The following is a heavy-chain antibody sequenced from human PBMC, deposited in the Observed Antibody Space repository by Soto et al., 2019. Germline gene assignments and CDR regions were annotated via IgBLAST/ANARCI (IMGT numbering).Heavy chain of an antibody. CDR1: GASISNGGYY. CDR2: MYYSGST. CDR3: ARLGYCNNTDCGPVGP. Sequence: QVQLQESGPGLVNLSDTLSLTCTVSGASISNGGYYWSWIRQHPGKGLEWIGYMYYSGSTYYNPSLKSRVTMSLDTSKNQFSLKLSSVTAADTAVYYCARLGYCNNTDCGPVGPWGQGILATVSS. V-gene: IGHV4-31*03. J-gene: IGHJ5*02. D-gene: IGHD2-8*01.